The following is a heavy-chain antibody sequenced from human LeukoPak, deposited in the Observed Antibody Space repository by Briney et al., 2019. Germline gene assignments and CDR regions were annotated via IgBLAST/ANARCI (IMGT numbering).Heavy chain of an antibody. Sequence: GGSLRLSCAASGFPFSSYSVNWVRQAPGKGLEWVSSISSSSSYIYYADSVKGRFTISRDNAKNSLYLQMNSLRAEDTAVYYCARGPSPTNFDYWGQGTLVTVSS. CDR3: ARGPSPTNFDY. V-gene: IGHV3-21*01. D-gene: IGHD5-12*01. CDR2: ISSSSSYI. J-gene: IGHJ4*02. CDR1: GFPFSSYS.